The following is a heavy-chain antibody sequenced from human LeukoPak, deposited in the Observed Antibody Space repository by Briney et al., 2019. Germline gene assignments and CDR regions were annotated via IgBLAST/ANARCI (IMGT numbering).Heavy chain of an antibody. J-gene: IGHJ5*02. CDR1: GGSISSYY. D-gene: IGHD3-10*01. CDR2: IYYSGST. CDR3: ARQSITMVRGVPNWFDP. Sequence: SETLSLTCTVSGGSISSYYWSWIRQPPGKGLEWIGYIYYSGSTNYNPSLKSRVTTSVDTSKNQFSLKLSSVTAADTAVYYCARQSITMVRGVPNWFDPWGQGTLVTVSS. V-gene: IGHV4-59*08.